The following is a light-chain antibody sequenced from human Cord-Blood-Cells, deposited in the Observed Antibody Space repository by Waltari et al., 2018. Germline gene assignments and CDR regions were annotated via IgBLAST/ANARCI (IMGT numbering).Light chain of an antibody. CDR2: RNK. CDR3: AAWDDSLSGPV. V-gene: IGLV1-47*01. CDR1: SSNSGSNY. Sequence: QSVLTQPPSASGTPGQRVTIPCSGSSSNSGSNYAYWYQQRPGTAPKLLIYRNKQRPSGVPDRFSGSKSGTSASLASSGLRSEDEADYYCAAWDDSLSGPVFGGGTKLTVL. J-gene: IGLJ3*02.